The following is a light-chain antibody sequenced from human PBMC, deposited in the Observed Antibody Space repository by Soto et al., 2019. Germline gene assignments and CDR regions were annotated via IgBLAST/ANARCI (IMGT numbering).Light chain of an antibody. J-gene: IGKJ2*01. CDR3: HEPSKCPLDT. V-gene: IGKV3-15*01. CDR1: QSVGSK. Sequence: GERATLSCRASQSVGSKLIWYQHNPGQAPRLLIYGASARATGIPARFSGSGSGAEFTLTISSVQSEDSAMYYCHEPSKCPLDTLGQGTKVDI. CDR2: GAS.